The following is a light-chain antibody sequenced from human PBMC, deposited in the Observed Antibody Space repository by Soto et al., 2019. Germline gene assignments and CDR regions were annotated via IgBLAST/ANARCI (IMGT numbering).Light chain of an antibody. V-gene: IGKV3-20*01. J-gene: IGKJ1*01. Sequence: EIVLTQSPGTLSLSPGERATLSCRAGQSVSSYYLAWYQQKPGQAPRLLIYAASSRATGIPDRFSGGGSGTDFTLTISRLEPEDFAVYYCQQCGSSPWTFGQGTKVDI. CDR2: AAS. CDR3: QQCGSSPWT. CDR1: QSVSSYY.